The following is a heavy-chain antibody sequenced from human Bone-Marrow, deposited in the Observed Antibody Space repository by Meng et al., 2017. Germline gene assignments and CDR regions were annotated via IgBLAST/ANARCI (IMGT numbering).Heavy chain of an antibody. V-gene: IGHV3-21*01. D-gene: IGHD1-26*01. CDR1: GFTFSSYS. CDR3: ARDQEWENYYYYGMDV. J-gene: IGHJ6*02. CDR2: ISSSSSYI. Sequence: GESLKISCAASGFTFSSYSMNLVRQAPGKGLEGVSSISSSSSYIYYADSVKGRFTISRDNAKNSLYLQMNSLRAEDTAVYYCARDQEWENYYYYGMDVWGQGTTVTVSS.